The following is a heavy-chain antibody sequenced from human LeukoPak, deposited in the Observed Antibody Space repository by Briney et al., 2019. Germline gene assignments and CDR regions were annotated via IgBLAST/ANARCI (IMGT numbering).Heavy chain of an antibody. Sequence: PGRSLRPSCAASGFTFSGYAMHWVRQAPGKGLEWVAVISYDGSNKYYADSVKGRFTISRDNSKNTLYLQMNSLRAEDTAVYYCARDRMGEALGYNWNYFGWFDPWGQGTLVTVSS. CDR2: ISYDGSNK. V-gene: IGHV3-30-3*01. J-gene: IGHJ5*02. CDR3: ARDRMGEALGYNWNYFGWFDP. CDR1: GFTFSGYA. D-gene: IGHD1-7*01.